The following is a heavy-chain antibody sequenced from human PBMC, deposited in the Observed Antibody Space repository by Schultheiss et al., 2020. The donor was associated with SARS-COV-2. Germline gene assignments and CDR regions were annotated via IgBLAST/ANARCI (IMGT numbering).Heavy chain of an antibody. V-gene: IGHV3-30*07. CDR3: ARGGSYCSGGSCYSSYYYYYYGMDV. CDR1: GFTFSSYA. Sequence: GGSLRLSCAASGFTFSSYAMSWVRQAPGKGLEWVAVISYDGSNKYYADSVKGRFTISRDNAKNSLYLQMNSLRAEDTAVYYCARGGSYCSGGSCYSSYYYYYYGMDVWGQGTTVTVSS. J-gene: IGHJ6*02. D-gene: IGHD2-15*01. CDR2: ISYDGSNK.